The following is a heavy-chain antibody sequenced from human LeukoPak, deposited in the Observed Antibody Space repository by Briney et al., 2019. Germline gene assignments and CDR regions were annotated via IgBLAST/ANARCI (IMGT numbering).Heavy chain of an antibody. V-gene: IGHV4-59*01. CDR2: IYYSGST. CDR3: ASGRGNYYDSSGYYPPMQAFDI. D-gene: IGHD3-22*01. Sequence: SETLSLTCTVSGESISGFYWTWIRQPPGKGLEWIGYIYYSGSTNYNPSLKSRVTISVDTSKNQFSLKLSSVTAADTAVYYCASGRGNYYDSSGYYPPMQAFDIWGQGTMVTVSS. CDR1: GESISGFY. J-gene: IGHJ3*02.